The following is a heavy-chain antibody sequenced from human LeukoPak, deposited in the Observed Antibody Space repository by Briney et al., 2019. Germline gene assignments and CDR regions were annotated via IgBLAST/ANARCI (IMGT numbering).Heavy chain of an antibody. J-gene: IGHJ4*02. CDR3: VRDRPDYGAERFDY. V-gene: IGHV4-59*01. CDR1: GGSISSYY. Sequence: PSETLSLTCTVSGGSISSYYWSWIRQPPGKGLEWIGYTYYSGSTNYNPSLKSRVTISVDTSKNQFSLKLSSVTAADTAVYYCVRDRPDYGAERFDYWGQGTLLTVSS. CDR2: TYYSGST. D-gene: IGHD4-17*01.